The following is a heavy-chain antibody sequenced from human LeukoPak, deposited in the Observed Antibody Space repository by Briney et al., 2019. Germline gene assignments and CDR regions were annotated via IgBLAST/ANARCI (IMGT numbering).Heavy chain of an antibody. Sequence: PGGSLGLSCSASGFTFSSYAMHWVRQAPGKGLEYVSAISSNGGSTYYADSVKGRFTISRDNSKNTLYLQMSSLRAEDTAVYYCVKSIGVGSGSFHFDPWGQGTLVTVSS. CDR2: ISSNGGST. CDR1: GFTFSSYA. V-gene: IGHV3-64D*06. J-gene: IGHJ5*02. D-gene: IGHD3-10*01. CDR3: VKSIGVGSGSFHFDP.